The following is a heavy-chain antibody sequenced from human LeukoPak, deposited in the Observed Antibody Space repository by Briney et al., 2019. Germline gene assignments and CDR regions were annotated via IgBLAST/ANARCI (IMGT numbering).Heavy chain of an antibody. Sequence: SETLSLTCTVSGGSISSYYWSWIRQPPGKGLEWIGYMYNSGNTNYNPSLKSRVTISEDTSKNQLSLKLRSVTAADTAVYYCARVYSSGWYYFDYWGQGTLVTVSS. CDR1: GGSISSYY. CDR3: ARVYSSGWYYFDY. D-gene: IGHD6-19*01. J-gene: IGHJ4*02. V-gene: IGHV4-59*01. CDR2: MYNSGNT.